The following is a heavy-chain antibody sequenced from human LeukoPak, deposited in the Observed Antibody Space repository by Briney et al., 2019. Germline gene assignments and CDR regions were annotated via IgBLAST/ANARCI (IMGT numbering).Heavy chain of an antibody. V-gene: IGHV3-48*03. D-gene: IGHD3-9*01. CDR2: ISSSGSTI. CDR1: GFTFSSYE. Sequence: PGGSLRLSCAASGFTFSSYEMNWVRPAPGKGLVWVSYISSSGSTIYYADSVKGRFTISRDNAKNSLYLQMNSLRAEDTAVYYCARDVATILTGYHAAFDIWGQGTMVTVSS. J-gene: IGHJ3*02. CDR3: ARDVATILTGYHAAFDI.